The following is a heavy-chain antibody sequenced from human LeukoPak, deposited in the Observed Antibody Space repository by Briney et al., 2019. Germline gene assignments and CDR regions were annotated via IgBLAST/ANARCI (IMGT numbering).Heavy chain of an antibody. CDR2: IYSGGDT. J-gene: IGHJ4*02. D-gene: IGHD3-3*01. CDR3: APRGVVIDY. CDR1: GFTVSSNY. Sequence: GGSLRLSCAASGFTVSSNYMSWVRQAPGKGLEWVSVIYSGGDTYYAESVKGRFTISRDNAKNSLYLQMNSLRDEDTAVYYCAPRGVVIDYWGQGTLVTVSS. V-gene: IGHV3-53*01.